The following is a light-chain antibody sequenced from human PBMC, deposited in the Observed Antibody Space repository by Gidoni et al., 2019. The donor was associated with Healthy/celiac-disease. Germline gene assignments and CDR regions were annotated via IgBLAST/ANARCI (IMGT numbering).Light chain of an antibody. CDR2: AAS. CDR1: QSISSY. Sequence: IHMTQSPSSLSASVGYRVTITCRASQSISSYLNWYQQKPGKAPNLLIYAASSLQSGVPSRFSGSGSGTDFTLTISSLQPEDFATYYCQQSYSTPPLTFGGGTKVEIK. J-gene: IGKJ4*01. CDR3: QQSYSTPPLT. V-gene: IGKV1-39*01.